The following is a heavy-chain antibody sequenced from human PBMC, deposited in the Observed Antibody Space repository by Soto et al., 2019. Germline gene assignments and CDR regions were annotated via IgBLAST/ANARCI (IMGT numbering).Heavy chain of an antibody. Sequence: GESLKISCKGSGYSFTSYWIGWVRQMPGKGLEWMGIIYPGDSDTRYSPSFQGQVTISADKSISTAYLQWSSLKASDTAMYYCARGGGYSGYDSRRDYYYYGMDVWGQGTTVTVSS. CDR2: IYPGDSDT. D-gene: IGHD5-12*01. CDR1: GYSFTSYW. J-gene: IGHJ6*02. CDR3: ARGGGYSGYDSRRDYYYYGMDV. V-gene: IGHV5-51*01.